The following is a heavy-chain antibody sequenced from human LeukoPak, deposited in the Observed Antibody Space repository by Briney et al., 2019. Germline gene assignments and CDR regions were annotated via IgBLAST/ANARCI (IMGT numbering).Heavy chain of an antibody. CDR1: GFTFSSYW. CDR3: ARGISTTGTTSDTYYYYYGMDV. Sequence: TGGSLRLSCAASGFTFSSYWMHWVRQAPGKGLVWVSRINSDGSSTSYADSVKGRVTISRDNAKNTLYLQMNSLRAEDTAVYYCARGISTTGTTSDTYYYYYGMDVWGQGTTVTVSS. V-gene: IGHV3-74*01. D-gene: IGHD1-1*01. J-gene: IGHJ6*02. CDR2: INSDGSST.